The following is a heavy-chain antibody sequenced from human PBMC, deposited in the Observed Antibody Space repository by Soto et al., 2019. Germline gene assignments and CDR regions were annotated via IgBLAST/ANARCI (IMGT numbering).Heavy chain of an antibody. Sequence: SETLSLTCTVSGGSISSYYWSWIRQPAGKGLEWIGRIYTSGSTNYNPSLESRVTMSVDTSKNQFSLKLSSVTAADTAVYYCARDSLYCGGDCHDYWGQGTLVTVSS. D-gene: IGHD2-21*02. CDR1: GGSISSYY. CDR3: ARDSLYCGGDCHDY. J-gene: IGHJ4*02. CDR2: IYTSGST. V-gene: IGHV4-4*07.